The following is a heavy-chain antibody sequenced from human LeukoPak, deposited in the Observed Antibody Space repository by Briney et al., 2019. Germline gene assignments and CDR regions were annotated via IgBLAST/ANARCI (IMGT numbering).Heavy chain of an antibody. V-gene: IGHV7-4-1*02. J-gene: IGHJ6*02. D-gene: IGHD6-19*01. Sequence: ASVKVSCKASGYTFTSYAMNWVRQAPGQGLEWMGWINTNTGNPTYAQGFTGRFVFSLDTSVSTAYLQISSLKAEDTAVYYCARDDEQEVAGRYYYYGMDVWGQGTTVTVSS. CDR3: ARDDEQEVAGRYYYYGMDV. CDR1: GYTFTSYA. CDR2: INTNTGNP.